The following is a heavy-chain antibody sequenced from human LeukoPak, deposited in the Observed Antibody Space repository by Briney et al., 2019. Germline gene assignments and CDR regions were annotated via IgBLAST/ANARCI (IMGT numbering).Heavy chain of an antibody. J-gene: IGHJ4*02. D-gene: IGHD4-23*01. CDR2: IWYNGNT. V-gene: IGHV3-33*01. CDR3: AREEVVDGTSGINN. Sequence: PGGSLRLSCAASGFTFSTYSMHWVRQAPGKGLEWVSDIWYNGNTYYADSVKGRFTISRDNSKSTLYLQMNSLRAEDTAVYYCAREEVVDGTSGINNWGQGTLVIVSS. CDR1: GFTFSTYS.